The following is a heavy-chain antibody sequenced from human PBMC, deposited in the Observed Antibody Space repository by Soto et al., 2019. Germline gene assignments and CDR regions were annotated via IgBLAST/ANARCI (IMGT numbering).Heavy chain of an antibody. CDR1: GFSFGTYK. Sequence: LTLSCAGSGFSFGTYKMSWLSQHAGKGLEWTGNIRTSRSDINYADSAKGRFTISRANSKSSVFLQMNSLRVEDTAIDYCVRELFFYDKTGQEDWGQGT. CDR2: IRTSRSDI. J-gene: IGHJ4*02. CDR3: VRELFFYDKTGQED. V-gene: IGHV3-48*03. D-gene: IGHD3-22*01.